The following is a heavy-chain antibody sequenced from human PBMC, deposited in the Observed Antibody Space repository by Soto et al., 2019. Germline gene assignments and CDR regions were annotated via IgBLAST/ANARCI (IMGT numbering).Heavy chain of an antibody. CDR2: IIPIFGTA. CDR3: ARDRAPLWFGELSSYYYYYGMDV. V-gene: IGHV1-69*13. CDR1: GGTFSSYA. J-gene: IGHJ6*02. Sequence: ASVKVSCKASGGTFSSYAISWVRQAPGQGLEWMGGIIPIFGTANYAQKFQGRVTITADESTSTAYMELSSLRSEDTAVYYCARDRAPLWFGELSSYYYYYGMDVWGQGTTVTVSS. D-gene: IGHD3-10*01.